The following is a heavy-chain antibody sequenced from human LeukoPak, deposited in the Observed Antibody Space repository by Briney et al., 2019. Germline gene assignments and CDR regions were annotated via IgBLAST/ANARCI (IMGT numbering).Heavy chain of an antibody. V-gene: IGHV4-59*01. CDR1: GGSISSYY. D-gene: IGHD3-22*01. Sequence: KASETLSLTCTVSGGSISSYYWSWIRQPPGKGLEWIGYIYYSGSTNYNPSLKRRVTPSVDTPKNQCSRNLSAVTAADTALYFCARSEMYYYGSSGYYPKYFQHWGQGTLVTVSS. CDR2: IYYSGST. J-gene: IGHJ1*01. CDR3: ARSEMYYYGSSGYYPKYFQH.